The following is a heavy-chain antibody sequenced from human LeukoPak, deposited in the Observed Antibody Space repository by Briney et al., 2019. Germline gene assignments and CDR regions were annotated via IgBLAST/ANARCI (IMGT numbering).Heavy chain of an antibody. J-gene: IGHJ4*02. D-gene: IGHD6-13*01. Sequence: PGGSLRLSCAASGFTFDDYGMHWVRQAPGKGLEWVSGISWNSGSIGYADSVKGRFTISRDNAKNALYLQMNSLRAEDTALYYCAKDKGSSYPLSFDYWGQGTLVTVSS. V-gene: IGHV3-9*01. CDR3: AKDKGSSYPLSFDY. CDR1: GFTFDDYG. CDR2: ISWNSGSI.